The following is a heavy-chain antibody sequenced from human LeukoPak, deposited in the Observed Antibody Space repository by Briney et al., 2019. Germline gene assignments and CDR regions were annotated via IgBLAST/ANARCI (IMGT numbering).Heavy chain of an antibody. Sequence: SETLSLTCTVSGGSISSYYWSWIRQPAGKGLEWIGRIYTSGSTNYNPSLKSRVTISVDTSKNQFSLKLSSVTAADTAVYYCARRPYYYDSSGYYFDYWGQGTLVTVSS. D-gene: IGHD3-22*01. V-gene: IGHV4-4*07. CDR3: ARRPYYYDSSGYYFDY. CDR1: GGSISSYY. J-gene: IGHJ4*02. CDR2: IYTSGST.